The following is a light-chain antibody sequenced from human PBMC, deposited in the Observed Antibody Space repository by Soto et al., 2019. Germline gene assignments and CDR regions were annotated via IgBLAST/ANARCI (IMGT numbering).Light chain of an antibody. CDR1: QSVNRF. Sequence: EIVLTQSPGTLSLSPGERATLSCRASQSVNRFLAWFQQKPGQVPRLLLYGASNRATGIPDRFSGSGSETDFTLTITRLEPEDFAVYYCHHYVGSPWAFGQGTKVENK. V-gene: IGKV3-20*01. CDR3: HHYVGSPWA. CDR2: GAS. J-gene: IGKJ1*01.